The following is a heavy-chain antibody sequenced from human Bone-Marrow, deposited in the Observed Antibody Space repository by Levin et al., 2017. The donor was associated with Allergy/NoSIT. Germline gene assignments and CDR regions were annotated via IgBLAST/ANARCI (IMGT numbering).Heavy chain of an antibody. D-gene: IGHD1-26*01. V-gene: IGHV3-23*01. CDR1: GFTFSSYA. Sequence: GGSLRLSCAASGFTFSSYAMSWVRQAPGKGLEWVSAISGSGGSTYYADSVKGRFTISRDNSKNTLYLQMNSLRAEDTAVYYCAKDLAYSGSYLIRLGEAFDIWGQGTMVTVSS. CDR2: ISGSGGST. CDR3: AKDLAYSGSYLIRLGEAFDI. J-gene: IGHJ3*02.